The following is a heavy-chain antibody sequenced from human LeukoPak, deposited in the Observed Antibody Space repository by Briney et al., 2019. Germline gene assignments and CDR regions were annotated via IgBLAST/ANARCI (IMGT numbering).Heavy chain of an antibody. Sequence: GGSLRLSCAASGFTFSSSAVSWVRQAPGKGLEWVAVISYDGSNKYYADSVKGRFTISRDNSKNTLYLQMNSLRAEDTAVYYCAKTDSRHAFDIWGQGTMVTVSS. V-gene: IGHV3-30*18. D-gene: IGHD3-22*01. CDR3: AKTDSRHAFDI. J-gene: IGHJ3*02. CDR1: GFTFSSSA. CDR2: ISYDGSNK.